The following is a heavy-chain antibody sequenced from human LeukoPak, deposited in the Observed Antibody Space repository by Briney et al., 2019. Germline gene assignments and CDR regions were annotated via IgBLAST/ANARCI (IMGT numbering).Heavy chain of an antibody. CDR2: ISAYNGNT. D-gene: IGHD3-10*01. V-gene: IGHV1-18*01. CDR3: ARAHYGSGKSFDY. CDR1: GGTFSSYA. Sequence: ASVKVSCKASGGTFSSYAISWVRQAPGQGLEWMGWISAYNGNTNYAQKVQGRATITTDTSTSTAYMELRSLRFDDTAVYYCARAHYGSGKSFDYWGQGTLVTVSS. J-gene: IGHJ4*02.